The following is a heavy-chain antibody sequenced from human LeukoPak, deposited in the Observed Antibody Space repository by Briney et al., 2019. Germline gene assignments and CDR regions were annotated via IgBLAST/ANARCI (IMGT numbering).Heavy chain of an antibody. V-gene: IGHV4-59*01. CDR3: ARGHDYYYSGRQSWFDP. D-gene: IGHD3-10*01. J-gene: IGHJ5*02. Sequence: SETLSLTCTVSGGSISDYYWTWIRQPPEKGLEWIGYIHSIGGTNYNPSLKSRVTISVDTSKNQFSLKLSSVTAADTAFYYCARGHDYYYSGRQSWFDPWGQGTLVTVSS. CDR1: GGSISDYY. CDR2: IHSIGGT.